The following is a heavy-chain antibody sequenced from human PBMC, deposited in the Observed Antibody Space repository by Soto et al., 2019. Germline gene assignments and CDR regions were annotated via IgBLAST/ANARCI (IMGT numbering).Heavy chain of an antibody. CDR2: MNPNRGNX. D-gene: IGHD6-13*01. V-gene: IGHV1-8*01. CDR3: ARGSKGSSWYAYWFDP. J-gene: IGHJ5*02. Sequence: ASVKVSCKASGYTFTSYDINWVRQATGQGLAWMGWMNPNRGNXXXXXXXXXXXTXXRXNSIRTAYMELSSLRSEDTAVYYCARGSKGSSWYAYWFDPWGQGTLVTVSS. CDR1: GYTFTSYD.